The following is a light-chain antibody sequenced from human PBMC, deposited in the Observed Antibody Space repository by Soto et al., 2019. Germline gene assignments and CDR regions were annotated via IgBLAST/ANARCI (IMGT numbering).Light chain of an antibody. Sequence: ENVLTQSPGTLYLSPGERATLSCRASQSVRSSYLAWYQQKPGQAPRLLLYGASSRATGIPDRFSGSGSGTDFTLTIDRLKPEEFAVYYCHQYGDSPQTFGQGTRLEI. CDR3: HQYGDSPQT. V-gene: IGKV3-20*01. CDR2: GAS. J-gene: IGKJ5*01. CDR1: QSVRSSY.